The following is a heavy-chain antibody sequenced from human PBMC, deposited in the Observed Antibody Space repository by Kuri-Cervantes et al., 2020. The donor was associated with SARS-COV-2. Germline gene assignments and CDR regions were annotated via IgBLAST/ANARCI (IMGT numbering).Heavy chain of an antibody. Sequence: GESLKISCAASGFTFSRSAMEWVRQAPGKGLEWVSYISSSSSTIYYADSVKGRFTISRDNSKNTLYLQMNSLRAEDTAVYYCAKDRGGITTFGVVYYWGQGTLVTVSS. J-gene: IGHJ4*02. D-gene: IGHD3-3*01. CDR2: ISSSSSTI. V-gene: IGHV3-48*01. CDR1: GFTFSRSA. CDR3: AKDRGGITTFGVVYY.